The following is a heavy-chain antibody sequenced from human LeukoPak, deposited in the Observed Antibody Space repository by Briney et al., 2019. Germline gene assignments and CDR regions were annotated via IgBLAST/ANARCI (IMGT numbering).Heavy chain of an antibody. V-gene: IGHV4-34*01. CDR1: GGSFSGYY. J-gene: IGHJ6*03. CDR3: ARGSPYYDFWSGYYSTVYYYYYMDV. CDR2: INHSGST. D-gene: IGHD3-3*01. Sequence: SETLSLTCAVYGGSFSGYYWSWIRQPPGKGLEWIGEINHSGSTNYNPSLKSRVTISVDTSKNQFSLKLSSVTAADTAVYYCARGSPYYDFWSGYYSTVYYYYYMDVWGKGTTVTVSS.